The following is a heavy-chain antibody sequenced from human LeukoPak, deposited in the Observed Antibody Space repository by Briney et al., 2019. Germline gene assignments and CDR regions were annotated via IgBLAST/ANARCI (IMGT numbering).Heavy chain of an antibody. CDR1: GYTFTTYG. V-gene: IGHV1-18*01. J-gene: IGHJ4*02. CDR2: ISTYTGDT. D-gene: IGHD7-27*01. CDR3: ARAPARFLLGPGDY. Sequence: GASVNVSFKASGYTFTTYGISWVRQAPGQGLEWMAWISTYTGDTYYAQKVQGRVTLTTDTSTSTVYMELRSLRSDDTAVYYCARAPARFLLGPGDYWGQGTLVTVSS.